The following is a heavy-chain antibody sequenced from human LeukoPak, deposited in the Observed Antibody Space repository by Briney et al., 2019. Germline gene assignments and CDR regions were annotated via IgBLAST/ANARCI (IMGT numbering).Heavy chain of an antibody. CDR3: ARVPHDSSGYGYFDY. CDR1: GSTISSGGYY. V-gene: IGHV4-31*03. J-gene: IGHJ4*02. Sequence: SETLSLTCTVSGSTISSGGYYWSWIRQHPGKGLEWIAYMYYSGSTEYNPSLKSRVTISVDTSNNQFSLKLSSVTAADTAVYYCARVPHDSSGYGYFDYWGQGTLVTVSS. CDR2: MYYSGST. D-gene: IGHD3-22*01.